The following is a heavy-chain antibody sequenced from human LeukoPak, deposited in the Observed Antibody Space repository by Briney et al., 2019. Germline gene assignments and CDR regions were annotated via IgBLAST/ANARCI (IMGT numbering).Heavy chain of an antibody. CDR3: ARRGDTATGRGDLFDC. J-gene: IGHJ4*02. D-gene: IGHD5-18*01. CDR1: GYTFTAYY. Sequence: EASVKLSCTTSGYTFTAYYFNWVRQAPGQGLEWMGCFNLNSAGTDYAQKVQGRVTMTTDTSNSTAYMDLNSLRSGDTAVYYCARRGDTATGRGDLFDCCGEGILVAVSS. CDR2: FNLNSAGT. V-gene: IGHV1-2*02.